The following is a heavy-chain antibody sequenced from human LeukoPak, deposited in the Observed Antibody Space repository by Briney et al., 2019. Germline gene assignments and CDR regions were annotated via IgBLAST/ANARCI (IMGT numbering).Heavy chain of an antibody. CDR3: ARDRDYLRGLYYYYGMDV. D-gene: IGHD3-16*01. Sequence: GGSLRLSCAASGFTFSSYSMNWVRQAPGKGLEWVSSISSSSYIYYADSVKGRFTISRDNAKNSLYLQMNSLRAEDTAVYYCARDRDYLRGLYYYYGMDVWGQGTTVTVSS. J-gene: IGHJ6*02. CDR2: ISSSSYI. CDR1: GFTFSSYS. V-gene: IGHV3-21*01.